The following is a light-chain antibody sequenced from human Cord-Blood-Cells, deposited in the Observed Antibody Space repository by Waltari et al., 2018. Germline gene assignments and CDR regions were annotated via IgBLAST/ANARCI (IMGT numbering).Light chain of an antibody. CDR1: SSDVGGYNY. Sequence: LTQPRSVSGSPGQSVTISCTGTSSDVGGYNYVSWYQQHPGKAPKLMIYDVSKRPSGVPDRLSGSKSGNTASLTISGLQAEDEADYYCCSYAGSYTWVFGGGTKLTVL. V-gene: IGLV2-11*01. J-gene: IGLJ3*02. CDR2: DVS. CDR3: CSYAGSYTWV.